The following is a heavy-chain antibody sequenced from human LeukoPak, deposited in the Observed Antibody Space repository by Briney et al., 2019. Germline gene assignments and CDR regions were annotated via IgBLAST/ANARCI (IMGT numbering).Heavy chain of an antibody. CDR1: GFTFSSYA. V-gene: IGHV3-30-3*01. CDR3: AREEYRGVYFDY. CDR2: ISYDGSNQ. D-gene: IGHD2-8*02. J-gene: IGHJ4*02. Sequence: GGSLRLSCAASGFTFSSYAMHWVRQAPGKGLEWVAVISYDGSNQYYADSVKGRFTISRDNSKNTLHLQMNSLRAEDTAVYYCAREEYRGVYFDYWGQGTLVTVSS.